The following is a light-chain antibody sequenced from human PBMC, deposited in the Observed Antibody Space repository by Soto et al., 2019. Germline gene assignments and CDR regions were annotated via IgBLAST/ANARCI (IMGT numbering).Light chain of an antibody. CDR2: AAS. J-gene: IGKJ4*01. Sequence: AIRMTQSPSSFSASTGDRVTITCRASQDISSYLAWYQQKPGKAPKVLIYAASTLQSGVPSRFSGSGSGTDVTLTISGLQSEDFATYYCQQYHTYPPLTFGGGTKVEIK. CDR3: QQYHTYPPLT. V-gene: IGKV1-8*01. CDR1: QDISSY.